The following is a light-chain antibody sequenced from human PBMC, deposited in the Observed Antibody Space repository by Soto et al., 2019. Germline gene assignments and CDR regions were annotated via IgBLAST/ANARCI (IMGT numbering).Light chain of an antibody. CDR3: AAWDDSLNGFVV. V-gene: IGLV1-44*01. CDR1: SSNIGSNT. J-gene: IGLJ2*01. Sequence: QSVLTQPPSASGTPGQRVTISCSGSSSNIGSNTVNWYQQLPGTAPKLLIYSNNQRPSGVPDRFSGSKSGTSASLAISGLQSEDEADYYCAAWDDSLNGFVVFGEGTKVTVL. CDR2: SNN.